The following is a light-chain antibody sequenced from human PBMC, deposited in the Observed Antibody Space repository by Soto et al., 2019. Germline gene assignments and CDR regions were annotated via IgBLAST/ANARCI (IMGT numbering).Light chain of an antibody. Sequence: EVVLTQFPGTLSLSPGQRATLSCRASQSVSSSYLGWYQQKPGQAPRLLIYGASSRATGIPDRFSGSGSGTDFTLTISRLEPEDFAVYYCQQYGGSPLWTFGQGTKVEIK. CDR1: QSVSSSY. V-gene: IGKV3-20*01. CDR3: QQYGGSPLWT. CDR2: GAS. J-gene: IGKJ1*01.